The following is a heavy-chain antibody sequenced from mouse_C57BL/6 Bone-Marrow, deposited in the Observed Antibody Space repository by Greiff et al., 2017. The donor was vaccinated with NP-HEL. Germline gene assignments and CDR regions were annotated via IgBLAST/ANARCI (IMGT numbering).Heavy chain of an antibody. Sequence: EVQLVESGGGLVQPKGSLKLSCAASGFTFNTYAMHWVRQAPGKGLEWVARLRSKSSNYATYYADSVKDRFTISRDDSQSMLYLQMNNLKTEDTAMYYCVRDGDYGPWYFDVWGTGTTVTVSS. CDR2: LRSKSSNYAT. D-gene: IGHD2-4*01. J-gene: IGHJ1*03. CDR1: GFTFNTYA. CDR3: VRDGDYGPWYFDV. V-gene: IGHV10-3*01.